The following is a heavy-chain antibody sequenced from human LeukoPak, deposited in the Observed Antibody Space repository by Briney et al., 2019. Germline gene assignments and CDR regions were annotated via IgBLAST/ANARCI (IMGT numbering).Heavy chain of an antibody. V-gene: IGHV3-9*03. Sequence: PAESLRLSWAPPGLTFDDYAVQWVRQALGKGLEWVSGISWNSGSIGYADSVKGRFTISRDNATNSLYLQMNSLRAEDMALYYCAKARGYDILTGYSYFDYWGQGTLVTVSS. CDR3: AKARGYDILTGYSYFDY. CDR1: GLTFDDYA. J-gene: IGHJ4*02. D-gene: IGHD3-9*01. CDR2: ISWNSGSI.